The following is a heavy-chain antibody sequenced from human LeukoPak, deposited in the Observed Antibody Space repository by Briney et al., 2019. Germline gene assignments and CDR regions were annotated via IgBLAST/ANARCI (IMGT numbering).Heavy chain of an antibody. CDR2: ISYDGSNK. CDR1: GFTFSSYA. D-gene: IGHD2-2*01. J-gene: IGHJ5*02. CDR3: ARGIPHLGYCSSTSCPSPEFDP. Sequence: GGSLRLSCAASGFTFSSYAMHWVRQAPGKGLEWVAVISYDGSNKYYADSVKGRFTISRDNAKNSLYLQMNSLRAEDTAVYYCARGIPHLGYCSSTSCPSPEFDPWGQGTLVTVSS. V-gene: IGHV3-30-3*01.